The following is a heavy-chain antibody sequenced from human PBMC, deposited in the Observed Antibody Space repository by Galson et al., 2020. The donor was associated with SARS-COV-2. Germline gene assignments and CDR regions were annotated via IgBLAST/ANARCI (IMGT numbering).Heavy chain of an antibody. CDR2: ISYDENKK. Sequence: GESLKISCAASGFTFSNHAMHWVRQAPGKGLEWVAIISYDENKKYNEDSVKGRFTISRDNSKNTLYLQMTSLRPEDTAVYFCARETGDFDSSYFDHWGQGTQVTVSS. CDR3: ARETGDFDSSYFDH. J-gene: IGHJ4*02. CDR1: GFTFSNHA. D-gene: IGHD3-22*01. V-gene: IGHV3-30-3*01.